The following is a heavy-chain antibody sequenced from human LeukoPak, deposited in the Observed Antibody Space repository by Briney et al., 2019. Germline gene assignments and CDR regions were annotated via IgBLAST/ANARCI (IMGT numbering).Heavy chain of an antibody. J-gene: IGHJ5*02. CDR3: ARELDCSGGSCFARSNWFDP. V-gene: IGHV1-18*01. D-gene: IGHD2-15*01. CDR2: ISAYNGNT. CDR1: GYTFTSYG. Sequence: ASVKVSCKASGYTFTSYGISWVRQAPGQGLEWMGWISAYNGNTNYAQKLQGRVTMTTDTSTSTAYMELSRLRSDDTAVYYCARELDCSGGSCFARSNWFDPWGQGTLVTVSS.